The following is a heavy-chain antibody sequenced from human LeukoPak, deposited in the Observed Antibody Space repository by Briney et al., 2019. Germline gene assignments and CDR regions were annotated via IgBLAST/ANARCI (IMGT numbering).Heavy chain of an antibody. Sequence: GGSLRLSCAASGFTFSSHWMSWVRQAPGKGLEWVANIKQDGSEKYYVDSVKGRFTISRDNAKNSLYLQMNSLRAEDTAVYYCARENPTDAFDIWGQGTMVTVSS. V-gene: IGHV3-7*01. CDR2: IKQDGSEK. CDR3: ARENPTDAFDI. CDR1: GFTFSSHW. J-gene: IGHJ3*02.